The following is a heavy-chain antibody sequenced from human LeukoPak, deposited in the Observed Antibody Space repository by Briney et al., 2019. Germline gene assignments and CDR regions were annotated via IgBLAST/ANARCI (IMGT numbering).Heavy chain of an antibody. CDR3: ARIRARPSAFDI. V-gene: IGHV4-59*01. J-gene: IGHJ3*02. Sequence: SETLSLTCTVSIGSISSYYWSWIRQPPGKGLEWIGYIYYSGSTNYNPSLKSRVTISVDTSKNQFSLKLSSVTAADTAVYYCARIRARPSAFDIWGQGTMVTVSS. CDR1: IGSISSYY. D-gene: IGHD6-6*01. CDR2: IYYSGST.